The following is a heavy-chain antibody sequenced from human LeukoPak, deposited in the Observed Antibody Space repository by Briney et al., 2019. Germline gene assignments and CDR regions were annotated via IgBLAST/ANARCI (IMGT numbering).Heavy chain of an antibody. CDR3: ARGPLLRFLEWLLSTDAFDI. Sequence: GASVKVSCKASGYTFTSYAMNWVRQAPGQGLEWMGWINTNTGNPTYAQGFTGRFVFSLDTSVSTAYLQISSLKAEDTAVYYCARGPLLRFLEWLLSTDAFDIWGQGTMVTVSS. CDR1: GYTFTSYA. V-gene: IGHV7-4-1*02. CDR2: INTNTGNP. D-gene: IGHD3-3*01. J-gene: IGHJ3*02.